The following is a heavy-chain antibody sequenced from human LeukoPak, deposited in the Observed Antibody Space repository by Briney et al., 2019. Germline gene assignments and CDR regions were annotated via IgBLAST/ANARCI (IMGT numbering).Heavy chain of an antibody. D-gene: IGHD4/OR15-4a*01. V-gene: IGHV3-7*01. CDR2: IKQDGNEK. J-gene: IGHJ4*02. CDR1: GFRFNTYW. CDR3: ARDTLGEGEDANYAVYYFDY. Sequence: GGSLRLSCAASGFRFNTYWMSWVRQAPGKGLEWVANIKQDGNEKYYADSVKGRFIISRDNGKNSLDLQMNSLRADDTAVYYCARDTLGEGEDANYAVYYFDYWGQGTVVTVSS.